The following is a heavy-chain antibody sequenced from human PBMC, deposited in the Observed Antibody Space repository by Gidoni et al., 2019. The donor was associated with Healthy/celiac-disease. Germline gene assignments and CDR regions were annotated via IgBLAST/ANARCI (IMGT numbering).Heavy chain of an antibody. CDR1: GFTFSSYG. V-gene: IGHV3-33*01. CDR3: ARGVGATQLLLT. J-gene: IGHJ3*01. D-gene: IGHD1-26*01. Sequence: QVQLVESGGGVVQPGRSLRLSWAASGFTFSSYGMHWVRQAPGKGLEWVAGRWYDGSNKYYADSVKGRFTISRDNSKNTLYLQMNSLRAEDTAVYYCARGVGATQLLLTWGQGTMVTVSS. CDR2: RWYDGSNK.